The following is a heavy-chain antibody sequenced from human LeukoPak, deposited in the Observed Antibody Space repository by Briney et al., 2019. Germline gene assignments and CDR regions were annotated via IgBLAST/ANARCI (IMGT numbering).Heavy chain of an antibody. CDR1: GGTFSNYA. D-gene: IGHD3-10*01. CDR2: IIPIFGTA. Sequence: SVKVSCKASGGTFSNYAISWVRQAPGQGLEWMGGIIPIFGTANYAQKFQGRVTITADESTSTAYMELSSLRSEDTAVYYCARTERYYGSQNWFDPWGQGTLVTVSS. J-gene: IGHJ5*02. CDR3: ARTERYYGSQNWFDP. V-gene: IGHV1-69*13.